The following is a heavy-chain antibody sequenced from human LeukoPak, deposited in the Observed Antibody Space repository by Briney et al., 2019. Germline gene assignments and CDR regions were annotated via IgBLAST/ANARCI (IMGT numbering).Heavy chain of an antibody. CDR2: INPNSGGT. Sequence: ASVKVSCKDSGYTFTVYYMHWVRRAPGQGLEWMGWINPNSGGTNYAQKFQGRVTMTRDTSISTAYMELTSLISDDTAVYYCARADSSSWYGGDWSEGTLVTVSS. CDR1: GYTFTVYY. CDR3: ARADSSSWYGGD. J-gene: IGHJ4*02. V-gene: IGHV1-2*02. D-gene: IGHD6-13*01.